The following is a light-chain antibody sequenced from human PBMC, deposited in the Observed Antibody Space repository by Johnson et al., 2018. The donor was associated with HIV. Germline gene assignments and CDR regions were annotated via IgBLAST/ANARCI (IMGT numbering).Light chain of an antibody. J-gene: IGLJ1*01. Sequence: QSVLTQPPSVSAAPGQKVTISCSRNYSNFGNNYVSWYQQLPGTAPKLLIYDNNKRPSGIPDRFSGSKSGTSANLGIHGLQPGDGADYYCGTWDSSLSAGVFGTGTKVTVL. CDR2: DNN. V-gene: IGLV1-51*01. CDR3: GTWDSSLSAGV. CDR1: YSNFGNNY.